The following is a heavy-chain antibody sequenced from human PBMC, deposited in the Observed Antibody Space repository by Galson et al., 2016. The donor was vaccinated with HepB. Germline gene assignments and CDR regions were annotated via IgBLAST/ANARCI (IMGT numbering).Heavy chain of an antibody. CDR1: GGSIISNGYY. D-gene: IGHD2-8*01. Sequence: SETLSLTCTVSGGSIISNGYYWGWVRQPPGKGLEWIGSIYYSGTTYYNPSLKSRVTMSVDTSTNQFSLKLASVTAADTAVYCCSRRNVAPFDFWGQGTLVTVSS. J-gene: IGHJ4*02. V-gene: IGHV4-39*01. CDR3: SRRNVAPFDF. CDR2: IYYSGTT.